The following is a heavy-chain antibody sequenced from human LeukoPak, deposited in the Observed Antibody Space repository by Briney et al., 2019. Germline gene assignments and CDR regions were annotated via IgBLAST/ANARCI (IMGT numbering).Heavy chain of an antibody. J-gene: IGHJ5*02. CDR3: ARGSGWFDP. CDR2: ISSSSYTI. CDR1: GFTFSTYS. Sequence: PGGSLRLSCAASGFTFSTYSMNWVRQAPGKGLEWISYISSSSYTIYYADSVKGRFTISRDNAKNSLYLQMNSLRGEDTAVYYCARGSGWFDPWGQGTLVTVSS. V-gene: IGHV3-48*01.